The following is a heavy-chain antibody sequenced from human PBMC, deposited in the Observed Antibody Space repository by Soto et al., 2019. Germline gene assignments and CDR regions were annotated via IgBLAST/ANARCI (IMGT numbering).Heavy chain of an antibody. CDR1: GGSFSGYY. CDR2: INHSGST. Sequence: QVQLQQWGAGLLKPSETLSLTCAVYGGSFSGYYWSWIRQPPGKGLEWIGEINHSGSTNYNPSLTSRVNISVDTSKNKFSLKLSSVTAADTAVYYCASGPRGKWFDHWGQETLVTVS. D-gene: IGHD3-10*01. V-gene: IGHV4-34*01. CDR3: ASGPRGKWFDH. J-gene: IGHJ5*02.